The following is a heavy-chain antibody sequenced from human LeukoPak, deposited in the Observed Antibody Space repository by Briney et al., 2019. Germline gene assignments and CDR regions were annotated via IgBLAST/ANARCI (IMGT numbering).Heavy chain of an antibody. V-gene: IGHV4-59*01. CDR2: IYYSGST. CDR1: GGSISSYY. D-gene: IGHD5-24*01. CDR3: ARGKEMATTPYLGMDV. Sequence: SETLSLTCTVSGGSISSYYWSWIRQPPGKGLEWIGYIYYSGSTNYNPSLKSRVTISVDTSKNQFSLKLSSVTAADTAVYYCARGKEMATTPYLGMDVWGQGTTVTVSS. J-gene: IGHJ6*02.